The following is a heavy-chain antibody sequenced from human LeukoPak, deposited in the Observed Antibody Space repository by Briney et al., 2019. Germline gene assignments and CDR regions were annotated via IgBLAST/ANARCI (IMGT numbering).Heavy chain of an antibody. J-gene: IGHJ1*01. D-gene: IGHD3-22*01. V-gene: IGHV4-38-2*02. CDR3: ARVVQSTDSSGFYLPEYFQH. Sequence: SETLSLTCTVSGYSISSGYHWDWIRQPPGQGLEWIGSIYHSGSTYYNPSLKSRVTISVDTSKNQFSLKLRSVTAADTAVYYCARVVQSTDSSGFYLPEYFQHWGQGTLVTVSS. CDR2: IYHSGST. CDR1: GYSISSGYH.